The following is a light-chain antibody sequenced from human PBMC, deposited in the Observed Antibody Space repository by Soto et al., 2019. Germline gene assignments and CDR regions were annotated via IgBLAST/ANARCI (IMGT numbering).Light chain of an antibody. Sequence: DIQMTQSPASLSASVGDRVAITCRASQPISSSLNWYQQKPGQAPTLLIYAASNLQSGVPSRFSGSGSGTDFTLTISSLELGDFATYYCQQTRGAPRTFGPGTKLEIK. V-gene: IGKV1-39*01. CDR3: QQTRGAPRT. J-gene: IGKJ2*01. CDR2: AAS. CDR1: QPISSS.